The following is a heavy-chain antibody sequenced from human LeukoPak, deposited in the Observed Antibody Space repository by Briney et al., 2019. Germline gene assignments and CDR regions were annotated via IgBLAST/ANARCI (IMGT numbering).Heavy chain of an antibody. CDR1: GGSISSYY. V-gene: IGHV4-59*01. D-gene: IGHD3-3*01. CDR3: ARAPGLRFLEWSAYYYYYYMDV. CDR2: IYYSGST. J-gene: IGHJ6*03. Sequence: PSETLSLTCTVSGGSISSYYWSWIRQPPGKGLEWIGYIYYSGSTNYNPSLKSRVTISIDTSKNQFSLKLSSVPAADTAVYYCARAPGLRFLEWSAYYYYYYMDVWGKGTTVTVSS.